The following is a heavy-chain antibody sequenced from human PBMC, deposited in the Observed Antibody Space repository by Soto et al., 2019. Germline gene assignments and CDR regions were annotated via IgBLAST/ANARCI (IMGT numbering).Heavy chain of an antibody. Sequence: EVQLVESGGGLVQPGGSLKLSCAASGFTFSGSAMHWVRQASGKGLEWVGRIRSKANSYATAYAASVKGRFTISRDDSKNTAYLQMNSLKTEDTAVYYCTSGHSSSSIGYWGQGTLVTVSS. V-gene: IGHV3-73*02. J-gene: IGHJ4*02. CDR3: TSGHSSSSIGY. D-gene: IGHD6-6*01. CDR2: IRSKANSYAT. CDR1: GFTFSGSA.